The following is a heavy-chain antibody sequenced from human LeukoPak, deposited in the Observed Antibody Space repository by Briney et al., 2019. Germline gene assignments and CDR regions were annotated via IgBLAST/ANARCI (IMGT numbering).Heavy chain of an antibody. CDR1: GFSLSTSGVG. Sequence: ESGPTLVNPTQTLTLTCTFSGFSLSTSGVGVGWIRQPPGKALEWLALIYWDDDKRYSPSLKSRLTITKDTSKNQVVLTMTNMDPVDTATYYCAHRGYCSGGSCFKARGDAFDIWGQGTMVTVSS. CDR2: IYWDDDK. J-gene: IGHJ3*02. V-gene: IGHV2-5*02. CDR3: AHRGYCSGGSCFKARGDAFDI. D-gene: IGHD2-15*01.